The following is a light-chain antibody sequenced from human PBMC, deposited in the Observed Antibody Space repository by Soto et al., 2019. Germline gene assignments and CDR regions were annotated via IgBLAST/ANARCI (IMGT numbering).Light chain of an antibody. CDR2: GAS. J-gene: IGKJ1*01. V-gene: IGKV3-20*01. CDR1: QSGSSNY. Sequence: EVIVTKSPGTLSLSPRERATLSCRAIQSGSSNYLAWYQQKPGQAPRLLIYGASSRATGIPDRFSGSGSGTDFTLTISRLEPEDFAVYYCQQYGSSPVTFGQGTKVDIK. CDR3: QQYGSSPVT.